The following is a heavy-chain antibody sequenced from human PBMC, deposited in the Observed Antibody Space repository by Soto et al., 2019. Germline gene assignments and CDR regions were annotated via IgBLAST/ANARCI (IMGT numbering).Heavy chain of an antibody. CDR3: AKADPVLAY. CDR1: GVTFSSHG. V-gene: IGHV3-30*18. D-gene: IGHD3-10*01. Sequence: QVQLVESGGGVVQPGRSLRLSCAASGVTFSSHGMHWARQAPGKGLEWVALISSDGSKEYYADSVKGRFTISRDNSKNTLYLQMNSLSAQDTATYYCAKADPVLAYWGQGTLVTVSS. CDR2: ISSDGSKE. J-gene: IGHJ4*02.